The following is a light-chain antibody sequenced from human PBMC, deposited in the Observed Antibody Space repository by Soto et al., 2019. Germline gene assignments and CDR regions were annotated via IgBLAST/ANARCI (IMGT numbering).Light chain of an antibody. CDR1: QSISSW. V-gene: IGKV1-5*01. Sequence: DIQMTQSPSTLSASVGERVTITCRASQSISSWLAWYQQKQGKAPKLXIFDASSLESGVLSRFSGRGSGTEFTLTISSLQPDDFATYYCQQYNSCSVTFGQGTRLENK. CDR2: DAS. CDR3: QQYNSCSVT. J-gene: IGKJ5*01.